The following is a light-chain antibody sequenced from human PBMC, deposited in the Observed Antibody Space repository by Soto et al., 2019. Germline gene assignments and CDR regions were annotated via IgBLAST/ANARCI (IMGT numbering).Light chain of an antibody. J-gene: IGKJ1*01. CDR1: QTISSW. CDR2: KAS. V-gene: IGKV1-5*03. CDR3: QHYNNYSEA. Sequence: DIQMTQSPSTLSGSVGDRVTITCRASQTISSWLAWYQQKPGKAPKLLIYKASTLKSGVPSRFSGSGSGTEFTLTISSLQPDDFETYYCQHYNNYSEAFGQGTKVELK.